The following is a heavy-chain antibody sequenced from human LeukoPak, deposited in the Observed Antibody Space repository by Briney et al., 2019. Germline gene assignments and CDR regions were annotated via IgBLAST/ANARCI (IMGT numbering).Heavy chain of an antibody. V-gene: IGHV4-59*01. CDR3: ARGRDSYYDSSGYYGFDY. CDR1: GGSISSYY. D-gene: IGHD3-22*01. CDR2: IYYSGST. J-gene: IGHJ4*02. Sequence: SETLSLTCTVSGGSISSYYWSWIRQPPGKGLEWIGYIYYSGSTNYNPSLKSRVTISVGTSKNQFSLKLSSVTAADTAVYYCARGRDSYYDSSGYYGFDYWGQGTLVTVSS.